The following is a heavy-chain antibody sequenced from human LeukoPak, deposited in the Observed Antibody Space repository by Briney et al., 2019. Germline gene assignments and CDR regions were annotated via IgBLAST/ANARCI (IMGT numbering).Heavy chain of an antibody. D-gene: IGHD3-10*01. Sequence: RTGGSLRLSCAASGFTFSSYAMSWVRQAPGKGLEWVSAISGSGGSTYYADSVKGRFTISRDNSKNTLYLQMNSLRAEDTAVYYCSKEFQYGSGIDGMDVWGQGTTVTVSS. V-gene: IGHV3-23*01. CDR2: ISGSGGST. CDR1: GFTFSSYA. CDR3: SKEFQYGSGIDGMDV. J-gene: IGHJ6*02.